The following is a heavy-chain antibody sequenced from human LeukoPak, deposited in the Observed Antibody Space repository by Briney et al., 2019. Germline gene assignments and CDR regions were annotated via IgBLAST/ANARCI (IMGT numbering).Heavy chain of an antibody. CDR2: IWYDGSNK. CDR1: GFTFSSYG. V-gene: IGHV3-33*01. Sequence: GGSLRLSCAASGFTFSSYGMHWVRQAPGKGLEWVAVIWYDGSNKYYADSVKGRFTISRDNSKNTLYLQMDSLRAEDTAVYYCASAASYCGSDCYSYFDYWGQGTLVTVSS. CDR3: ASAASYCGSDCYSYFDY. D-gene: IGHD2-21*02. J-gene: IGHJ4*02.